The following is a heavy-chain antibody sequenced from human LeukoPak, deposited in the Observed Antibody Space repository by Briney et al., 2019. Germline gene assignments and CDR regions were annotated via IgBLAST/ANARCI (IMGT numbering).Heavy chain of an antibody. CDR3: ARDRCSGTSCYGGFDP. CDR2: IYNGGST. J-gene: IGHJ5*02. CDR1: GFSVSRIY. V-gene: IGHV3-66*02. D-gene: IGHD2-2*01. Sequence: PGGSLRLSCAASGFSVSRIYITWVRQAPGKGLEWVSVIYNGGSTFYADAVEGRFTISRDSSKNMVYLQMNSLRTEDTAVYYCARDRCSGTSCYGGFDPWGQGTLVSVSA.